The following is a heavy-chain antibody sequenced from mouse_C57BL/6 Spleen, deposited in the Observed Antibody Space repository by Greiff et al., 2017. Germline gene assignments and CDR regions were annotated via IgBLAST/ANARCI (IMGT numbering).Heavy chain of an antibody. CDR2: IHPNSGST. Sequence: QVQLQQPGAELVKPGASVKLSCKASGYTFTSYWMHWVKQRPGQGLEWIGMIHPNSGSTNYNEKFKSKATLTVDKSSSTAYMQLSSLTSEDSAVYYCARSGSYDYPFAYWGQGTLVTVSA. CDR1: GYTFTSYW. D-gene: IGHD2-4*01. CDR3: ARSGSYDYPFAY. J-gene: IGHJ3*01. V-gene: IGHV1-64*01.